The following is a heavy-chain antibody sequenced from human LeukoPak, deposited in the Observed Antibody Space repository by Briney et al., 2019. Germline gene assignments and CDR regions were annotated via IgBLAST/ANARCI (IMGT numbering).Heavy chain of an antibody. CDR1: GFTFSSYS. D-gene: IGHD3-22*01. J-gene: IGHJ4*02. CDR2: ISGSSSTI. Sequence: GGSLRLSCAASGFTFSSYSMNWVRQAPGKGLEWVSYISGSSSTIYYADSVKGRFTISRDNAKNSLYLQMNSLRDEDTAVYYCARVVNYYDSSGCFDYWGQGTLVTVSS. CDR3: ARVVNYYDSSGCFDY. V-gene: IGHV3-48*02.